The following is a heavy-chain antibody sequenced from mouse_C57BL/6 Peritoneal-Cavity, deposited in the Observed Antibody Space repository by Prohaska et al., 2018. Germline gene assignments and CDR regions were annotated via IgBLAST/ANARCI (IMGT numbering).Heavy chain of an antibody. CDR1: GYTFTSYW. CDR2: IDPSDCET. CDR3: ARGYSNYYAMDY. D-gene: IGHD2-5*01. J-gene: IGHJ4*01. Sequence: QVQLQQPGAELVRPGSSVKLSCKDSGYTFTSYWMHWVKQRPIQGLEWIGNIDPSDCETHYNQKFKDKATLTVDKSSSTAYMQLSSLTSEDSAVYYCARGYSNYYAMDYWGQGTSVTVSS. V-gene: IGHV1-52*01.